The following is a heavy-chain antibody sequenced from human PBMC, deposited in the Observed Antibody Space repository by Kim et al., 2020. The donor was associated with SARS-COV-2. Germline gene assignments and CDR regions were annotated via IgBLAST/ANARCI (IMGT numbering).Heavy chain of an antibody. V-gene: IGHV4-34*01. J-gene: IGHJ4*02. Sequence: PSLKSRVTISVDTSKNQFSLKLSSVTAADTAVYYCARLSGIAAAGFPFDYWGQGTLVTVSS. CDR3: ARLSGIAAAGFPFDY. D-gene: IGHD6-13*01.